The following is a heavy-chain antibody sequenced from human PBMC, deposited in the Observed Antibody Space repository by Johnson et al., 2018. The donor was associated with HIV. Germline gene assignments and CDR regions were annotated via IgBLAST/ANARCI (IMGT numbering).Heavy chain of an antibody. J-gene: IGHJ3*02. D-gene: IGHD6-19*01. CDR2: ISYDGSNK. V-gene: IGHV3-30*03. CDR1: GFTFSSFG. Sequence: QVQLVESGGGVVQPGGSLRLSCATSGFTFSSFGMHWVRQAPGKGLEWVAVISYDGSNKYYADSVKGRFTISRDNAKNTLYLQMNSLRAEDTALYYCARDRQAVRGTFDIWGQGTMVTVSS. CDR3: ARDRQAVRGTFDI.